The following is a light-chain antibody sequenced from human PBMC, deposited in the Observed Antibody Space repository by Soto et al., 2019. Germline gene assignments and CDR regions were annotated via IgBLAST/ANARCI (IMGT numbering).Light chain of an antibody. J-gene: IGKJ1*01. CDR2: GAS. CDR1: QSVSNNY. Sequence: GLTQSPGTLSLTPGERATLSCRASQSVSNNYLAWYQQKPGQAPRLLIYGASNRATGIPDRFSGSGSGTDFTLTISRLEPEDFAVYYCQQYGSSGTFGQGAKVDI. V-gene: IGKV3-20*01. CDR3: QQYGSSGT.